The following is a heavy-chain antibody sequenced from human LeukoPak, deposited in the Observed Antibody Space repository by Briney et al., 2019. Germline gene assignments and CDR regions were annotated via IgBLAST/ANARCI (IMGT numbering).Heavy chain of an antibody. D-gene: IGHD2-2*01. CDR3: ARDWEAPAATVDY. V-gene: IGHV3-7*01. J-gene: IGHJ4*02. CDR2: IKQDGSAK. Sequence: PGGSLRLSCAASGFTFSSYWMSWVRQAPGKGLEWVANIKQDGSAKYYVDSVKGRFTISRDNAKNSLYLQMNSLRAEDTAVYYCARDWEAPAATVDYWGQGTLVTVSS. CDR1: GFTFSSYW.